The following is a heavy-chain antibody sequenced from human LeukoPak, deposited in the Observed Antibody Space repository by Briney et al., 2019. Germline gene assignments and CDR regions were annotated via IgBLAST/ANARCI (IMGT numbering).Heavy chain of an antibody. CDR3: ARSGGSGDNNWFDP. Sequence: SVKVSCKASGGTFSSYAISWVRQAPGQGLEWMGRIIPILGIANYAQKFQGRVTITADKSTSTAYMELSSLRSEDTAVYYCARSGGSGDNNWFDPWGQGTLVTVSS. J-gene: IGHJ5*02. CDR1: GGTFSSYA. CDR2: IIPILGIA. V-gene: IGHV1-69*04. D-gene: IGHD3-10*01.